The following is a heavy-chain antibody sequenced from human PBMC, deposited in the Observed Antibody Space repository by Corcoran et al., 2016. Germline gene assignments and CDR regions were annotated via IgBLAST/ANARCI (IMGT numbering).Heavy chain of an antibody. Sequence: QVQLQESGPGLVKPSETLSLTCTVSGGSLSSYYWSWIRQPPGKGLEWIGYIYYSGSTNYNPPLKRPVTISVDTSKNQSSLNLSSVTAADTDGYYCARVDYYGSGSYYDKYYFDYWGQGTLVTVSS. J-gene: IGHJ4*02. D-gene: IGHD3-10*01. V-gene: IGHV4-59*12. CDR2: IYYSGST. CDR1: GGSLSSYY. CDR3: ARVDYYGSGSYYDKYYFDY.